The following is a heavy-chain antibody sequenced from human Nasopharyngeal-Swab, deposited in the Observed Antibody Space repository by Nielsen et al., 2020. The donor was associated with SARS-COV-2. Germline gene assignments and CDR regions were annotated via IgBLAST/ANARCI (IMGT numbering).Heavy chain of an antibody. D-gene: IGHD3-9*01. CDR2: IGGSGVTT. CDR1: GFTFSSYG. CDR3: AKAFQEPPLRYFDI. V-gene: IGHV3-23*01. J-gene: IGHJ4*02. Sequence: GGSLRLSCAASGFTFSSYGMSWVRQAPGKGLQWVSGIGGSGVTTYYADSVKGRFTISRDNSKNTLYLQMNSLRAEDTAVYYCAKAFQEPPLRYFDIWGQGTLVTVSS.